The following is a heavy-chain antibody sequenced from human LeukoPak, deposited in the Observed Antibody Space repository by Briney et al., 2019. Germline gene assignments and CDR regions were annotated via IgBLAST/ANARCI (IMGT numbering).Heavy chain of an antibody. Sequence: SQTLSLTCTVSGGSISSGDYYWSWIRQPLGKGLEWIGYIYYSGSTYYNPSLKSRVTISVDTSKNQFSLKLSSVTAAHTPWYFCGGPAFRNWGQGTLVTVSS. CDR1: GGSISSGDYY. D-gene: IGHD2/OR15-2a*01. J-gene: IGHJ4*02. CDR3: GGPAFRN. V-gene: IGHV4-30-4*01. CDR2: IYYSGST.